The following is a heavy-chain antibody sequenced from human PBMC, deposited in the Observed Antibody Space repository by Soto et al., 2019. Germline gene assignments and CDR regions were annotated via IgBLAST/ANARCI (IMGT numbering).Heavy chain of an antibody. CDR3: ASSDDDFWSGYYSHFYY. V-gene: IGHV4-61*01. CDR2: IYYSGST. Sequence: SETLSLTCTVSGGSVSSGSYYWSWIRQPPGKGLEWIGDIYYSGSTNYNPSLKSRVTISVDTSKNQFSLKLSSVTAADTAVYYCASSDDDFWSGYYSHFYYWGQGTLVPVSS. CDR1: GGSVSSGSYY. D-gene: IGHD3-3*01. J-gene: IGHJ4*02.